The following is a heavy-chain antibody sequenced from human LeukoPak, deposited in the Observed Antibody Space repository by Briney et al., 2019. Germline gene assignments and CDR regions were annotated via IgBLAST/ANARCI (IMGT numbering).Heavy chain of an antibody. D-gene: IGHD2-2*01. CDR1: GYTLTELS. CDR2: FDPEDGET. Sequence: ASVKVSCKVSGYTLTELSMHWVRQAPGKGLEWMGGFDPEDGETIYAQKFQGRVTMTEDTSTDTAYMELSSLRSEDTAVYYCATPPCCSSTSCYQTHYFDYWGQGTLVTVSS. V-gene: IGHV1-24*01. J-gene: IGHJ4*02. CDR3: ATPPCCSSTSCYQTHYFDY.